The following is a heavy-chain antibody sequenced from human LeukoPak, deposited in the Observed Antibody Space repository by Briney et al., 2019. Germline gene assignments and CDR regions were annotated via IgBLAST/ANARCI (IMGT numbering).Heavy chain of an antibody. CDR1: GFTFDDYG. CDR2: INWNGGST. J-gene: IGHJ4*02. CDR3: ARVIRYFDWSPTYFDY. D-gene: IGHD3-9*01. V-gene: IGHV3-20*04. Sequence: GGSLRLSCAASGFTFDDYGMSWVRQAPGKGLEGVSGINWNGGSTGYADSVKGRFTISRDNAKTSLYLQMNSLRAEDTALYYCARVIRYFDWSPTYFDYWGQGTLVTVSS.